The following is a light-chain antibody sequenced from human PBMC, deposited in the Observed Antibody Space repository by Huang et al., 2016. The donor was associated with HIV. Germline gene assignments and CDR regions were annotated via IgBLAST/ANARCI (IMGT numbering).Light chain of an antibody. CDR3: QQRSNWPPLT. V-gene: IGKV3-11*01. J-gene: IGKJ4*01. Sequence: EIVLTQSPATLSLSPGERATLACRASQSVSSYLAWYQHKPGQAPRLLINDASNRATGMPARFSCSGSGTDFTLTISSLETEDSAVYYCQQRSNWPPLTFGGGTKVEIK. CDR1: QSVSSY. CDR2: DAS.